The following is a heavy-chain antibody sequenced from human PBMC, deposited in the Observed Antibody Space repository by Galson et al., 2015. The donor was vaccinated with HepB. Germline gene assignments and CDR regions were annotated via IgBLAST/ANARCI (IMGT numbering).Heavy chain of an antibody. D-gene: IGHD2-2*01. CDR3: ASVGGLFCSSTSCSYYYYMDV. CDR2: IIPIFGTA. V-gene: IGHV1-69*13. J-gene: IGHJ6*03. Sequence: SVKVSCKASGGTFSSYAISWVRQAPGQGLEWMGGIIPIFGTANYAQKFQGRVTITADESTSTAYMELSSLRSEDTAVYYCASVGGLFCSSTSCSYYYYMDVWGKGTTVTVSS. CDR1: GGTFSSYA.